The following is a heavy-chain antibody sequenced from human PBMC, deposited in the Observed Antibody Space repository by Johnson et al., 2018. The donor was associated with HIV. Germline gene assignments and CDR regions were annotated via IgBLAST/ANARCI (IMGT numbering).Heavy chain of an antibody. CDR3: ARGGGDKSPWRAFDV. V-gene: IGHV3-33*01. J-gene: IGHJ3*01. CDR1: GFTFSSYG. Sequence: QVQVVESGGGVVQPGRSLRLSCAASGFTFSSYGMHWVRQAPGKGLEWVAVIWYEGSNKYYADSLKARFTISRANAKNSLYLQINSLRAEDKAVYYCARGGGDKSPWRAFDVWGRGTMVTVSS. CDR2: IWYEGSNK. D-gene: IGHD2-21*02.